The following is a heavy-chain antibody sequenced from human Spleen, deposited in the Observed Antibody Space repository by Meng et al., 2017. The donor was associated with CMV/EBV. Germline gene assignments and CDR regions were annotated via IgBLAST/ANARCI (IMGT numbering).Heavy chain of an antibody. D-gene: IGHD1-1*01. J-gene: IGHJ4*02. CDR1: GFTFSSYS. V-gene: IGHV3-21*01. CDR2: ISSSSRHM. Sequence: GESLKISCAASGFTFSSYSMNWVRQAPGKGLEWVSSISSSSRHMYYAESLKGRFTISRDNAKNSFYLHMNSLRAEDTAVYYCARSMIMYNWNDLDAWGQGTLVTVSS. CDR3: ARSMIMYNWNDLDA.